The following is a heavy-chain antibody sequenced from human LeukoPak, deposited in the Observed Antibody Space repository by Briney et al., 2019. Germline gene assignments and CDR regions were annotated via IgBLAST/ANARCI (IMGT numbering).Heavy chain of an antibody. Sequence: PGGSLRLSCAASGFTFSSYSMNWVRQAPGKGLEWVSSISSSSSYIYYADSLKGRFTISRDNAKNSLYLQMNSLRAEDMALYYCARGHSSGLLVNWFDPWGQGTLVTVSS. V-gene: IGHV3-21*04. CDR3: ARGHSSGLLVNWFDP. J-gene: IGHJ5*02. CDR2: ISSSSSYI. CDR1: GFTFSSYS. D-gene: IGHD6-19*01.